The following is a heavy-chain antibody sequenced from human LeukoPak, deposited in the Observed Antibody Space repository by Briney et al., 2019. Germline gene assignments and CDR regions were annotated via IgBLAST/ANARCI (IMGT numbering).Heavy chain of an antibody. J-gene: IGHJ3*02. CDR3: ATAIAAAGKTDAFDI. V-gene: IGHV4-34*01. Sequence: SETLSLTCAVYGGSFSGYYWSWIRQPPGKGLEWIGEINHSGSTNYNPSLKSRVTISVDTSKNQFFLKLSSVTAADTAVYYCATAIAAAGKTDAFDIWGQGTMVTVSS. CDR1: GGSFSGYY. D-gene: IGHD6-13*01. CDR2: INHSGST.